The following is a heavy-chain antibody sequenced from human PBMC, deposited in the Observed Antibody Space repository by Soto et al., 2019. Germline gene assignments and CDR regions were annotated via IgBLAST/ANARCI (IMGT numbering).Heavy chain of an antibody. CDR1: GFTFTSYA. CDR3: AKHDFWTLYYTGLDS. J-gene: IGHJ4*02. V-gene: IGHV3-23*01. D-gene: IGHD3-3*01. CDR2: ISGSGGDT. Sequence: EVQLLESGGGLVQPGGSLRLSCSASGFTFTSYAMSWVRQAPGKGLEWVSGISGSGGDTKSADSVKGRFTISRDNFKNMLYLQMNSLRAEDTAVYYCAKHDFWTLYYTGLDSWGQGTLVTVSS.